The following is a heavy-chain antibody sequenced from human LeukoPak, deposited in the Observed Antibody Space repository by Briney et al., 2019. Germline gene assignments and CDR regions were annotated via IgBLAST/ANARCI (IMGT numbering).Heavy chain of an antibody. Sequence: PSETLSLTCAVYGGSFSGYYWSWIRQPPGRGLEWIGEINHIGSTNYNPSLKSRVTISVDTSKNQFSLKLTSVTAADTAVYYCARYVLYYSDSGSYYRAFDIWGQGTMVTVSS. CDR2: INHIGST. D-gene: IGHD3-10*01. CDR1: GGSFSGYY. V-gene: IGHV4-34*01. CDR3: ARYVLYYSDSGSYYRAFDI. J-gene: IGHJ3*02.